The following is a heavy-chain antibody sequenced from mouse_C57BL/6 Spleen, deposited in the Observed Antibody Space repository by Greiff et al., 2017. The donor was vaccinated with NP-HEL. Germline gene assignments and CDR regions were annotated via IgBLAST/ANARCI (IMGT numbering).Heavy chain of an antibody. CDR3: AGKRKLTFGY. CDR2: ISSGGSYT. CDR1: GFTFSSYG. D-gene: IGHD1-1*01. Sequence: EVKLVESGGDLVKPGGSLKLSCAASGFTFSSYGMSWVRQTPDTRLEWVATISSGGSYTYYPDSVKGRFTISRDNANHTLYLQMSSLKSEDTARYYCAGKRKLTFGYKGQGTTLTDSS. V-gene: IGHV5-6*01. J-gene: IGHJ2*01.